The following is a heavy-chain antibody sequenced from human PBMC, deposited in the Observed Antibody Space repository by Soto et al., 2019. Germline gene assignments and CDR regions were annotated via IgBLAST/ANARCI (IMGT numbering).Heavy chain of an antibody. CDR1: GFTFKYYA. V-gene: IGHV3-23*01. CDR3: ARESKWYGGQYFQD. Sequence: EVQLLQSGGGLAQPGTSLRLSCAASGFTFKYYAMTWVRQAPGKGLEWVSTISGSGDKTDYADSVKGRFRVSRDNSKDTLYLQMDSLRADDTALYYWARESKWYGGQYFQDWGQGTLVTVSS. CDR2: ISGSGDKT. J-gene: IGHJ1*01. D-gene: IGHD2-8*01.